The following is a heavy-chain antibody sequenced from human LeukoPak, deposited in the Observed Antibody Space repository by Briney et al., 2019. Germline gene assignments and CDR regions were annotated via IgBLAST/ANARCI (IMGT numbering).Heavy chain of an antibody. D-gene: IGHD2-2*01. CDR2: IIPILGIA. CDR3: ARRYCSSTSCPRGVYGMDV. V-gene: IGHV1-69*02. CDR1: GYTFTGYY. J-gene: IGHJ6*02. Sequence: SVKVSCKASGYTFTGYYMHWVRQAPGQGLEWMGRIIPILGIANYAQKFQGRVTITADKSTSTAYMELSSLRSEDTAVYYCARRYCSSTSCPRGVYGMDVWGQGTTVTVSS.